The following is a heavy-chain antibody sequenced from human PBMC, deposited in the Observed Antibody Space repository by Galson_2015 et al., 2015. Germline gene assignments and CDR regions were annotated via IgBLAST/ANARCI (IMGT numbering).Heavy chain of an antibody. CDR1: RFTFSNYA. D-gene: IGHD6-13*01. J-gene: IGHJ4*02. Sequence: SLRLSCAASRFTFSNYAMNWVRQAPGKGLEWVALISYDEDNKYYADSVKGRFTISRDNSKNTLYLQMSSLRLEDTAVYYCARDGDLRGQGLSSWGLDSSGQGTLVTVSS. CDR3: ARDGDLRGQGLSSWGLDS. CDR2: ISYDEDNK. V-gene: IGHV3-30*15.